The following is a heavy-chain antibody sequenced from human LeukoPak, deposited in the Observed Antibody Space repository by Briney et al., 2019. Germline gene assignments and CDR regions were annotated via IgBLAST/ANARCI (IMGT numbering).Heavy chain of an antibody. CDR2: IYPGDSDT. CDR3: ATIPYSSSPVFSDY. V-gene: IGHV5-51*01. J-gene: IGHJ4*02. Sequence: GESLKISCKGSGYSFTSYWIAWGRQIPGRGLEWMGSIYPGDSDTRYSPSFQGQVTISADKSISTAYLQWSSLKASDTAMYYCATIPYSSSPVFSDYWGQGTLVTVSS. CDR1: GYSFTSYW. D-gene: IGHD6-6*01.